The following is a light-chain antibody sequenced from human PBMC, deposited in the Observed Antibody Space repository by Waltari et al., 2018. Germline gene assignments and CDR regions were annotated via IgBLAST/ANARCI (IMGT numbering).Light chain of an antibody. CDR2: EVN. V-gene: IGLV2-23*02. Sequence: QPALTQPASVSGSPGPSIPIPCTGTSSYVGRFNLVSWYQLLPGKAPKLLISEVNKRPSGVSNRFFGSKSGITASLTISGLQTGDEADYYCCSYAGSTSYVVFGGGTKLTVL. J-gene: IGLJ2*01. CDR3: CSYAGSTSYVV. CDR1: SSYVGRFNL.